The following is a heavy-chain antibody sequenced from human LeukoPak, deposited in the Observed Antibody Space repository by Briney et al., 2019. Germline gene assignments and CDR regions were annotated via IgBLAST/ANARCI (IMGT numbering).Heavy chain of an antibody. CDR1: GGSFSGYY. D-gene: IGHD5-18*01. CDR3: ARGVPKSIHDY. Sequence: SETLSLTCAVYGGSFSGYYWSWIRQPPGKGLEWIGEINHSGGTNYNPSLKSRVTISVDTSKNQFSLKLSSVTAADTAVYYCARGVPKSIHDYWGQGTLVTVSS. J-gene: IGHJ4*02. V-gene: IGHV4-34*01. CDR2: INHSGGT.